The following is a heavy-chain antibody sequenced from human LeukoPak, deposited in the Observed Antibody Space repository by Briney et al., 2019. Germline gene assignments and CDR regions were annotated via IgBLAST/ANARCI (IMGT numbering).Heavy chain of an antibody. D-gene: IGHD3-10*01. CDR2: ISSSGSTI. CDR1: GFTFSSYE. V-gene: IGHV3-48*03. J-gene: IGHJ6*03. Sequence: PGGSLRLSCAASGFTFSSYEMNWVRQAPGKGLEWVSYISSSGSTIYYADSVKGRFTISRDNAKNSLYLQMNSLRAEDTAVYYCAREGITMVRGVIGYYYYMDVWGKGTTVTISS. CDR3: AREGITMVRGVIGYYYYMDV.